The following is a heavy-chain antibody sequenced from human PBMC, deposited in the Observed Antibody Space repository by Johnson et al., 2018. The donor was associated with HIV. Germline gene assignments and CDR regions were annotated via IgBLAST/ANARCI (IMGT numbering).Heavy chain of an antibody. CDR2: IYSGGST. V-gene: IGHV3-66*01. CDR1: GFTVSSNY. J-gene: IGHJ3*02. D-gene: IGHD5-12*01. Sequence: VQLVESGGGLVQPGGSLRLSCAASGFTVSSNYMSWVRQAPGTGLEWVSVIYSGGSTYYADSVQGRFTISRDNSKNTLYLQMNSLRAENTAVYYCASRGYSGYDSYAFDIWGQGTMVTVSS. CDR3: ASRGYSGYDSYAFDI.